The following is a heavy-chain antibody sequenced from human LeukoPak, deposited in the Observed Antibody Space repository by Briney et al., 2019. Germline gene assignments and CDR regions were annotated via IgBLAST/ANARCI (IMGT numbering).Heavy chain of an antibody. V-gene: IGHV3-21*04. J-gene: IGHJ5*02. CDR2: ISSSSSYI. Sequence: PGGSLRLSCAASGFTFSSYAMSWVRQAPGKGLEWVSSISSSSSYIYYADSVKGRFTISRDNAKNSLYLQMNSLRAEDTAVYYCARPYIGYCTNGACPNWFDPWGQGTLVTVSS. CDR1: GFTFSSYA. D-gene: IGHD2-8*01. CDR3: ARPYIGYCTNGACPNWFDP.